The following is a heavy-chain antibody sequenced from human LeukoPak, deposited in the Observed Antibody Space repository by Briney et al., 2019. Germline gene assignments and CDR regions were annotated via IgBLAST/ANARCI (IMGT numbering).Heavy chain of an antibody. CDR3: ARIWIAVAGPGVDY. J-gene: IGHJ4*02. D-gene: IGHD6-19*01. CDR2: IFSNDER. V-gene: IGHV2-26*01. Sequence: SGPVLVKPTETLTLTCTVSGFSLSNARMGVSWIRQPPGKALEWLAHIFSNDERSYSTSLKSRLTISKDTSKSQVVLTMTNMDPVDTATYYCARIWIAVAGPGVDYWGQGTLVTVSS. CDR1: GFSLSNARMG.